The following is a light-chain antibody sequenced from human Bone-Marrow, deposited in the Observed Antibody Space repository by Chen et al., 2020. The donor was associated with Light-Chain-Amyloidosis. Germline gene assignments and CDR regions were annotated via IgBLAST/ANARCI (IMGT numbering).Light chain of an antibody. V-gene: IGLV5-45*02. CDR1: SGMNVGAYR. Sequence: QAVLTQPSSLSASPGASASLTCTLRSGMNVGAYRISWYQQKPGSPPQFLLNYKSDPDKQQGSKVPSRFSGSKDVSANAGVLLISGLQSEDEADYYCMIWHNSAWEFGGGTKVTVL. CDR2: YKSDPDK. J-gene: IGLJ3*02. CDR3: MIWHNSAWE.